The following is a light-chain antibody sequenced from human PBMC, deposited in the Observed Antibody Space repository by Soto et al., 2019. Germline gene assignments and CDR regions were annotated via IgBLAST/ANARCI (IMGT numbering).Light chain of an antibody. J-gene: IGLJ2*01. CDR2: DVS. Sequence: QSALTQPASVSGSPGQSITISCTGTSSDVGGYNYVSWYQQHPGKAPKLMIYDVSNRPSGVSNRFSGSKSGNTASLTISGLQAEDEADYYCSSYTSSSILVVFGGGTNLTVL. CDR1: SSDVGGYNY. V-gene: IGLV2-14*01. CDR3: SSYTSSSILVV.